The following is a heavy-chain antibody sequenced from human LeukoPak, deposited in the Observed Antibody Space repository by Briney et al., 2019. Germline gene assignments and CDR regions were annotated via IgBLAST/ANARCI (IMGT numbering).Heavy chain of an antibody. CDR3: ARLGVIGRTFDY. CDR2: IYHDGST. D-gene: IGHD1-14*01. V-gene: IGHV4-38-2*02. CDR1: GYSINDGSY. J-gene: IGHJ4*02. Sequence: SETLSLTCTVSGYSINDGSYWGWIRQPPGEGLEWTATIYHDGSTYYNPSLKGRVIISLDTSKNQFSLTLTYVTAADTAVYYCARLGVIGRTFDYWGQGTLVTVSS.